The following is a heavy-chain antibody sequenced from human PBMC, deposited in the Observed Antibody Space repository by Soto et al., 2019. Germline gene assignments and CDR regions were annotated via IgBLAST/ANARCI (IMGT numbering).Heavy chain of an antibody. CDR2: MSYDGSDT. J-gene: IGHJ4*02. CDR1: GFIFSNNG. D-gene: IGHD3-10*02. CDR3: TIVRVADSALDH. V-gene: IGHV3-30*02. Sequence: PGGSLRLSCVGSGFIFSNNGMHWVRQTPGKGLEWVAFMSYDGSDTFYADSVKGQLTISRDNSKNTLFLHMSNLRAEDTAMYYCTIVRVADSALDHWGQGTLVTVSS.